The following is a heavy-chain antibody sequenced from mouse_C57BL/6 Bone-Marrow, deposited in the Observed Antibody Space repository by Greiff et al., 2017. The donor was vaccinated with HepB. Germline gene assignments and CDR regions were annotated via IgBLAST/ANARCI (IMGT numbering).Heavy chain of an antibody. D-gene: IGHD1-1*01. V-gene: IGHV7-3*01. CDR3: ARSITTVVATSPYFDY. CDR2: IRNKANGYTT. CDR1: GFTFTDYY. Sequence: DVMLVESGGGLVQPGGSLSLSCAASGFTFTDYYMSWVRQPPGKALEWLGFIRNKANGYTTEYSASVKGRFTISRDNSQSILYLQMNALRAEDSATYYCARSITTVVATSPYFDYWGQGTTLTVSS. J-gene: IGHJ2*01.